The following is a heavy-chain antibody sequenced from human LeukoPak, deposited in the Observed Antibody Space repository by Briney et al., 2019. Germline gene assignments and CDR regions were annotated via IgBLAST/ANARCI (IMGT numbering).Heavy chain of an antibody. CDR2: ISSSSSYI. CDR1: GFTFSSYS. CDR3: ARGQYYYDSSGYRDY. D-gene: IGHD3-22*01. Sequence: GGSLRLSCAASGFTFSSYSMNWVRQAPGKGLEWVSSISSSSSYIYYADSVKGRFTISRDNAKNSLYLQMNSLRAEDTAVYYCARGQYYYDSSGYRDYWGQGTLVTVSS. J-gene: IGHJ4*02. V-gene: IGHV3-21*01.